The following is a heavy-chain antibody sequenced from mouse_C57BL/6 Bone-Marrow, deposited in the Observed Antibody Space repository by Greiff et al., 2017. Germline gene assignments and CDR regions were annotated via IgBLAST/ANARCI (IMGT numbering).Heavy chain of an antibody. CDR3: AREGFQTVGGRFDY. CDR1: GYTFTSYW. CDR2: IDPSDSYT. D-gene: IGHD1-1*01. J-gene: IGHJ2*01. Sequence: VQLQQPGAELVMPGASVKLSCKASGYTFTSYWMHWVKQRPGQGLEWIGEIDPSDSYTNYNQKFKGKSTLTVDKSSSTAYMQRSSMTSKDSAVYYCAREGFQTVGGRFDYWGQGTLSQSPQ. V-gene: IGHV1-69*01.